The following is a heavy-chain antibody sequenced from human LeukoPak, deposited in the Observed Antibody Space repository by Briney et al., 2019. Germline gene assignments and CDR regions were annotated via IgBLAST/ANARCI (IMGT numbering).Heavy chain of an antibody. V-gene: IGHV3-48*01. J-gene: IGHJ6*03. D-gene: IGHD4-23*01. Sequence: GGSLRLSCAASAFTFSTYAMNWVRQVPGKGLEWVSYISSSSNTIYYADSVKGRFTISRDNAKNSLYLQMNSLRAEDTAVYYCARDAGYGGNSDYYYMDVWGKGTTVTVSS. CDR2: ISSSSNTI. CDR3: ARDAGYGGNSDYYYMDV. CDR1: AFTFSTYA.